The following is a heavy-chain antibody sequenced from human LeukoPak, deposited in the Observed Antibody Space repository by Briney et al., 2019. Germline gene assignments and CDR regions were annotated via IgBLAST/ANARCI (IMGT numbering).Heavy chain of an antibody. D-gene: IGHD3-22*01. J-gene: IGHJ4*02. Sequence: GGSLRLSCAASEFSVGSNYMTWVRQAPGKGLVWVSRINSDGSSTSYADSVKGRFTISRDNAKNTLYLQMNSLRAEDTAVYYCARDDSSGYSNDYWGQGTLVTVSS. V-gene: IGHV3-74*01. CDR3: ARDDSSGYSNDY. CDR2: INSDGSST. CDR1: EFSVGSNY.